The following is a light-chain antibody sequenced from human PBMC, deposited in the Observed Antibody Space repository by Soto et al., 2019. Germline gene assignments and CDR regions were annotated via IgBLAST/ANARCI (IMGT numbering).Light chain of an antibody. CDR1: QSVGTN. V-gene: IGKV3-15*01. CDR2: GAS. Sequence: EIVMTQSPATLSMSPGERATLSFRASQSVGTNLAWFQQKPGQAPRLLIYGASTWASGIPVRFSGSGSGTDFTLTITSLQSEDFAIYYCQQYNTWTWTFGQGTKVDIK. J-gene: IGKJ1*01. CDR3: QQYNTWTWT.